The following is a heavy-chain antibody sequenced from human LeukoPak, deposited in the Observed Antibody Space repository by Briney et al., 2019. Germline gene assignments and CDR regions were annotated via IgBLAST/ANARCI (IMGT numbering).Heavy chain of an antibody. J-gene: IGHJ6*03. D-gene: IGHD6-6*01. CDR2: ISAYNGNT. CDR3: ARVAAPRPIYYYYYYMDV. Sequence: ASVKVSCKASGYTFTSYGISWVRQAPGQGLEWMGWISAYNGNTSYAQKLQGRVTMTTDTSTSTAYMELRSLRSDDTAVYYCARVAAPRPIYYYYYYMDVWGKGTTVTVSS. CDR1: GYTFTSYG. V-gene: IGHV1-18*01.